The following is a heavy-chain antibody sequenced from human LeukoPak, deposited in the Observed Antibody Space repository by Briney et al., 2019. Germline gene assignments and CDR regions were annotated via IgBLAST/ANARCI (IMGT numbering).Heavy chain of an antibody. D-gene: IGHD3-9*01. CDR1: GGTFSSYA. Sequence: SVKVSCKASGGTFSSYATSWVRQAPGQGLEWMGGIIPIFGTANYAQKFQGRVTITADKSPSTAYMELSSLRSEDTAVYYCARGRYFDFYAAFDYWGQGTLVTVSS. CDR2: IIPIFGTA. CDR3: ARGRYFDFYAAFDY. J-gene: IGHJ4*02. V-gene: IGHV1-69*06.